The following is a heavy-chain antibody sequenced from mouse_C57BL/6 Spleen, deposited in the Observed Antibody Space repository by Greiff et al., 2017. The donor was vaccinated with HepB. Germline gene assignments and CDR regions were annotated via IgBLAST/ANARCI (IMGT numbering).Heavy chain of an antibody. CDR3: APYYDSSRGFAY. CDR2: IHPSDSDT. Sequence: QVQLKQPGAELVKPGASVKVSCKASGYTFTSYWMHWVKQRPGLGLEWIGRIHPSDSDTNYNQKFKGKATLTVDKSSSTAYMQLSSLTSEDSAVYYCAPYYDSSRGFAYWGQGTMVTVSA. CDR1: GYTFTSYW. D-gene: IGHD1-1*01. V-gene: IGHV1-74*01. J-gene: IGHJ3*01.